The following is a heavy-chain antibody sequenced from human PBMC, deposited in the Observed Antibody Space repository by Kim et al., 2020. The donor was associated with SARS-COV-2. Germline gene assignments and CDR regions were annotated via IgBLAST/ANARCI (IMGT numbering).Heavy chain of an antibody. CDR3: ARDKEGYYYDSSGYYEAGDY. CDR2: ISAYNGNT. CDR1: GYTFTSYG. J-gene: IGHJ4*02. Sequence: KVSCKASGYTFTSYGISWVRQAPGQGLEWMGWISAYNGNTNYAQKLQGRVTMTTDTSTSTAYMELRSLRSDDTAVYYCARDKEGYYYDSSGYYEAGDYWGQGTLVTVSS. V-gene: IGHV1-18*01. D-gene: IGHD3-22*01.